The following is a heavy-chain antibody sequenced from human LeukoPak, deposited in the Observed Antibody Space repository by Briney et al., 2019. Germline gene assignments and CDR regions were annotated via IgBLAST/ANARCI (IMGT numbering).Heavy chain of an antibody. Sequence: KASETLSLTCTVSGGSISSYYWSWIRQPAGKGLEWIGRIYTSGSTNYNPSLKSRVTMSVDTSKNQFSLKLSSVTAADTAVYYCASSHYSYGLVDYYYGMDVWGQGTTVTVSS. V-gene: IGHV4-4*07. CDR3: ASSHYSYGLVDYYYGMDV. CDR1: GGSISSYY. CDR2: IYTSGST. J-gene: IGHJ6*02. D-gene: IGHD5-18*01.